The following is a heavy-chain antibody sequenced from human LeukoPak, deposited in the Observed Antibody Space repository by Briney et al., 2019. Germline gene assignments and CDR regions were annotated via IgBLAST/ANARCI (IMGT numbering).Heavy chain of an antibody. CDR3: ARGRRVFWNPTRYYMDV. D-gene: IGHD3-3*01. CDR1: GGSFSGYY. Sequence: PSETLSLTCAVYGGSFSGYYWSWICQPPGKGLEWIGEINHSGSTNYNPSLKSRVTISVDTSKNQFSLKLSSVTAADTAVYYCARGRRVFWNPTRYYMDVWGKGTTVTVSS. V-gene: IGHV4-34*01. J-gene: IGHJ6*03. CDR2: INHSGST.